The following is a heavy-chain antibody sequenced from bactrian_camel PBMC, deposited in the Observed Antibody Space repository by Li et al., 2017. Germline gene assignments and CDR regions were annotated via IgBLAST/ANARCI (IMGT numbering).Heavy chain of an antibody. CDR1: GFTFSSYD. CDR3: ATMWGSWSFGY. Sequence: VQLVESGGGLVQPGGSLRLSCAASGFTFSSYDMSWVRQAPGKGLEWVSTINSGGGMTYYLDSVKGRFTISRDNAKNTLYLQMNSLKTEDTAVYYCATMWGSWSFGYWGQGTQVTVS. D-gene: IGHD6*01. J-gene: IGHJ6*01. CDR2: INSGGGMT. V-gene: IGHV3S40*01.